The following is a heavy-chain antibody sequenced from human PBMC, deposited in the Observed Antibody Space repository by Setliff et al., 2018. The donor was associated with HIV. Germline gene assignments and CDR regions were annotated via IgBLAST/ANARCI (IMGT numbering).Heavy chain of an antibody. D-gene: IGHD3-3*01. V-gene: IGHV3-15*01. CDR2: IKSKTDGGTT. CDR1: GASFSGYY. Sequence: ETLSLTCAVYGASFSGYYWSWIRQPPGKGLEWLGRIKSKTDGGTTDYAAPVKGRFTISRDDSRNTLYLDMNSLKTEDTAVYYCTGSFLGNWGQGTLVTVSS. J-gene: IGHJ4*02. CDR3: TGSFLGN.